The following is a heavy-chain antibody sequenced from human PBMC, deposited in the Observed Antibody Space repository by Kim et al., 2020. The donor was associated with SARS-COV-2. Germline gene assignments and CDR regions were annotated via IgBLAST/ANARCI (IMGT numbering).Heavy chain of an antibody. Sequence: YADSVNGRFTITRHHSKNTLYLQKKSLVYEDTAVCYCAGESRGCGWFDYWGQGTLVTVSS. D-gene: IGHD6-19*01. V-gene: IGHV3-33*01. CDR3: AGESRGCGWFDY. J-gene: IGHJ4*02.